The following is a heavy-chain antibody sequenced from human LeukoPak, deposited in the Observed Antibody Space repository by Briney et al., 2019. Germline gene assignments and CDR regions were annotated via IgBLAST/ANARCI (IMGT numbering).Heavy chain of an antibody. CDR2: IYTSGST. V-gene: IGHV4-4*07. D-gene: IGHD3-9*01. CDR1: GGSISIYY. CDR3: AGCTYYDILTGPSDAFDI. J-gene: IGHJ3*02. Sequence: SETLSLTCTVSGGSISIYYWSWIRQPAGKGLEWIGRIYTSGSTNYNPSLKSRVTMSVDTSKNQFSLKLSSVTAADTAVYYCAGCTYYDILTGPSDAFDIWGQGTMVTVSS.